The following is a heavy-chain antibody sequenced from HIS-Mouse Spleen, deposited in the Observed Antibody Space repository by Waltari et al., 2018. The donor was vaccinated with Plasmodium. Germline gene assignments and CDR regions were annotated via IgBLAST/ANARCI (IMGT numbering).Heavy chain of an antibody. D-gene: IGHD2-2*01. CDR3: ARDCSSTSCLDAFDI. CDR2: IYYSGST. V-gene: IGHV4-59*01. Sequence: QVQLQESGPGLVKPSETLSLTCNVSGGSISSYYWSWIRQPPGKGLEWIGYIYYSGSTNYNPSLKSRVTISVDTSKNQFSLKLSSVTAADTAVYYCARDCSSTSCLDAFDIWGQGTMVTVSS. J-gene: IGHJ3*02. CDR1: GGSISSYY.